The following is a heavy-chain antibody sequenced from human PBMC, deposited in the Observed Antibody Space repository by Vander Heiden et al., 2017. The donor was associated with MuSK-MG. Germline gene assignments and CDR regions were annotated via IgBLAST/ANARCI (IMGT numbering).Heavy chain of an antibody. CDR2: INHSGST. J-gene: IGHJ6*02. D-gene: IGHD3-10*01. CDR1: GGSFSGYY. V-gene: IGHV4-34*01. CDR3: ARGPYYGSGSSLYYYGMDV. Sequence: QVQLQQWGAGLLKPSETLSLTCAVYGGSFSGYYWSWIRQPPGKGLEWIGEINHSGSTNYNPSLKSRVTISVDTSKNQFSLKLSSVTAADTAVYYCARGPYYGSGSSLYYYGMDVWGQGTTVTVSS.